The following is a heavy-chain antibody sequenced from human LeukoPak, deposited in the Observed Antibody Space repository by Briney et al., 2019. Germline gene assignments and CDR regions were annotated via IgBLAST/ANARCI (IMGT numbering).Heavy chain of an antibody. CDR1: GFTVSSNY. CDR3: ARFLLSSPPGTVPIRIAAAGNYYFDY. CDR2: IYSGGST. J-gene: IGHJ4*02. V-gene: IGHV3-53*01. D-gene: IGHD6-13*01. Sequence: PGGSLRLSCAASGFTVSSNYMSWVRQAPGKGLEWVSVIYSGGSTYYADSVKGRFTISRDSSKNTLYLQMNSLRDEDTAVFYCARFLLSSPPGTVPIRIAAAGNYYFDYWGQGTLVTVSS.